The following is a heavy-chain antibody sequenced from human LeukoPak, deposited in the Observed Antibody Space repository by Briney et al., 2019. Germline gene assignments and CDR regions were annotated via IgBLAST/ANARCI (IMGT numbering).Heavy chain of an antibody. Sequence: ASVKVSCKASGYTFTGYYMHWVRQAPGQGLEWMGWINPNSGGTNYAQKFQGRVTMTRDTSTSTVYMELSSLRSEDTAVYYCARDLVATISGGYYYMDVWGKGTTVTVSS. CDR1: GYTFTGYY. J-gene: IGHJ6*03. D-gene: IGHD5-12*01. CDR3: ARDLVATISGGYYYMDV. CDR2: INPNSGGT. V-gene: IGHV1-2*02.